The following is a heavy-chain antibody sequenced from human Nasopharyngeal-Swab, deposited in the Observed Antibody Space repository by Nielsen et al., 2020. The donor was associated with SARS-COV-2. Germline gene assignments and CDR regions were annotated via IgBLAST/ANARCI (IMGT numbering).Heavy chain of an antibody. CDR1: GFTSSSYD. CDR3: ARDRVDSSSWGYYYYGMDV. J-gene: IGHJ6*02. D-gene: IGHD6-13*01. Sequence: GESLKISCAASGFTSSSYDMHWVRQATGKGLEWVSAIGTAGDTYYPGSVKGRFTISRENAKNSLYLQMNSLRAGDTAVYYCARDRVDSSSWGYYYYGMDVWGQGTTVTVSS. V-gene: IGHV3-13*01. CDR2: IGTAGDT.